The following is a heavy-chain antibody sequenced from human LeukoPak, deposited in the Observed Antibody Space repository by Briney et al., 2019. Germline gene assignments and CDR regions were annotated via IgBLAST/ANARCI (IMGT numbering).Heavy chain of an antibody. CDR3: ARVGPNEAFDY. CDR2: IWYDGSNK. CDR1: GFTFSSYG. J-gene: IGHJ4*02. Sequence: PGGSLRLPCAASGFTFSSYGMHWVRQAPGKGLEWVAVIWYDGSNKYYADSVKGRFTISRDNSKNTLYLQMNSLRAEDTAVYYCARVGPNEAFDYWGQGTLVTVSS. V-gene: IGHV3-33*01.